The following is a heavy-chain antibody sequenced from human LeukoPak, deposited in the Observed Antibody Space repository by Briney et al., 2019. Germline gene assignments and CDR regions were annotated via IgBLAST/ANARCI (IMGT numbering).Heavy chain of an antibody. CDR2: IDADGSST. J-gene: IGHJ4*02. CDR1: GFTFSNYW. CDR3: ATVFDF. V-gene: IGHV3-74*01. Sequence: PGGSLRLSCGASGFTFSNYWMHWVRQVPGKGLVWVARIDADGSSTSYADSVQGRFTISRDNAENTLYLQMNSLRVEDTAVYYCATVFDFWGQGTLVTVSS.